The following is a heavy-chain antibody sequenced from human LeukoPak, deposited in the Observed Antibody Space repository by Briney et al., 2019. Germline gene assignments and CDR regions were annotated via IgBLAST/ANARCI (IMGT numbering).Heavy chain of an antibody. Sequence: PGGSLRLSCAASGFTFSTYDMSWGRQAPGEGLEWGSAFSGSGGDTFYADSVKGRFSISRDNSKNTLYLLMKSLRAEDTAVYYCAKKGDGSNGNYYYYMDVWGKGTTVTISS. CDR2: FSGSGGDT. CDR1: GFTFSTYD. J-gene: IGHJ6*03. V-gene: IGHV3-23*01. D-gene: IGHD5-24*01. CDR3: AKKGDGSNGNYYYYMDV.